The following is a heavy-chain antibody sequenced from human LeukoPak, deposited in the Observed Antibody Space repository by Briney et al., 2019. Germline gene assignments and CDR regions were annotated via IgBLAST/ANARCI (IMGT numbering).Heavy chain of an antibody. CDR3: ARGVYDFWSGYYTANYYYYGMDV. V-gene: IGHV4-59*01. J-gene: IGHJ6*02. CDR1: GGSISSYY. CDR2: IYYSGST. D-gene: IGHD3-3*01. Sequence: SETLSLTCTVSGGSISSYYWSWIRQPPGKGLEWIGYIYYSGSTNYNPSLKSRVTISVDTSKNQFSLKLSSVTAADTAVYYCARGVYDFWSGYYTANYYYYGMDVWGQGTTVTVS.